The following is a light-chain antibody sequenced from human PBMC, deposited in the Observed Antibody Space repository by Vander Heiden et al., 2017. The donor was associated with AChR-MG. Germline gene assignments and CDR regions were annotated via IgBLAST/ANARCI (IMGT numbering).Light chain of an antibody. J-gene: IGKJ2*01. CDR2: AAS. Sequence: ETVLTQSPGTLSLSPGERATLSCRASQIVTSNYLAWYRQNPGQAPRLLIYAASTRATGIPDRFSGGGSGTDLTLTISRLEPEDFAMYYCKQYGGSPPYTFGQGTKLEIK. CDR1: QIVTSNY. V-gene: IGKV3-20*01. CDR3: KQYGGSPPYT.